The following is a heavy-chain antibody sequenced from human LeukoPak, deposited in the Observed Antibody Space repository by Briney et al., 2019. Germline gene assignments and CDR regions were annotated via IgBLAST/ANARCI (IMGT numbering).Heavy chain of an antibody. CDR1: GGSISSGDYY. J-gene: IGHJ6*02. CDR3: ARAEKVERATLTFNWVRPERRYYSGLDV. V-gene: IGHV4-30-4*01. CDR2: IYYSGST. D-gene: IGHD1-14*01. Sequence: SETLSLTCTVSGGSISSGDYYWSWIRQPPGKGLEWIGYIYYSGSTYYNPSLKSRVTISVDTSKNQFSLRLNSVTAADTAVYYCARAEKVERATLTFNWVRPERRYYSGLDVWGQGSAVIVSS.